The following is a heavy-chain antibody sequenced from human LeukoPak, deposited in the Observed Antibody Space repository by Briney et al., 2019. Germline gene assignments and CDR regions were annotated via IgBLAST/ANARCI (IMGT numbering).Heavy chain of an antibody. J-gene: IGHJ3*02. D-gene: IGHD3-9*01. Sequence: SETLSLTCTVSGGSISSSSYYWGWIRQPPGKGLEWIGSIYYSGSTYYNPSLKSRVTISVDTSKNQFSLKLSSVTAADTAVYYCARTPFVGYFDWLGAFDIWGQGTMVTVSS. CDR1: GGSISSSSYY. CDR3: ARTPFVGYFDWLGAFDI. CDR2: IYYSGST. V-gene: IGHV4-39*07.